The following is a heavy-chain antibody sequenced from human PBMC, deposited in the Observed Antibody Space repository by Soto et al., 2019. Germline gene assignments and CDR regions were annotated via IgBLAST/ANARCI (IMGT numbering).Heavy chain of an antibody. V-gene: IGHV3-33*01. J-gene: IGHJ6*02. CDR3: ASDLVGASDSYGLDV. D-gene: IGHD1-26*01. CDR2: RWHDGNNK. Sequence: PGGSLRLSCAASGFTFSDYGMHWVRQAPFKGLEWVAIRWHDGNNKYYADSVRGLFIISRDNSKNRLYLQMNSLRAEDTAVYYCASDLVGASDSYGLDVWGQGTPVTVSS. CDR1: GFTFSDYG.